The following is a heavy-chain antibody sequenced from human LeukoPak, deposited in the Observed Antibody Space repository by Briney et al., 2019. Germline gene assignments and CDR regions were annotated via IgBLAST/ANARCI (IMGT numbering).Heavy chain of an antibody. J-gene: IGHJ4*02. V-gene: IGHV3-33*01. D-gene: IGHD1-14*01. CDR2: IAYDGSRA. CDR1: GFTFGGYG. CDR3: TRYNNDHFDY. Sequence: GGSLRLSCAGPGFTFGGYGMPWFRQTPGKGLEWVAVIAYDGSRAFYADSVKGRFTISRDNSKNTMYVQMDDLRAEDTAVYYCTRYNNDHFDYWGQGTLVTVSS.